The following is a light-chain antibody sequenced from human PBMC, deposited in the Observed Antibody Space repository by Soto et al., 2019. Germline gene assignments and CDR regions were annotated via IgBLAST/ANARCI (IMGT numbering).Light chain of an antibody. V-gene: IGKV3-15*01. CDR2: GAS. Sequence: IVMTQSPATLSVSSGERATLSCRASQSVSSNLAWYQHKPGQAPRLLIYGASTRATGIPGRFSGSGSGTDFTLTISSLQSEDFAVYYCQQYKNYPFTFGPGTKMYIK. CDR1: QSVSSN. J-gene: IGKJ3*01. CDR3: QQYKNYPFT.